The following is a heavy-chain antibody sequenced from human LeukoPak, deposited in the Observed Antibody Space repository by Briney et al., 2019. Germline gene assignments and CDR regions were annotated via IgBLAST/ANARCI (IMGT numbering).Heavy chain of an antibody. V-gene: IGHV1-2*02. D-gene: IGHD2-21*01. CDR1: GYTFTGYY. CDR2: INPNSGGT. Sequence: GASVKVSCKASGYTFTGYYMHWVRQAPGQGLEWMGWINPNSGGTNYAQKFQGRVTMTRDTSISTAYMELSRLRSDDTAVYYCARIPRTVPWYFGYWGQGTLVTVSS. CDR3: ARIPRTVPWYFGY. J-gene: IGHJ4*02.